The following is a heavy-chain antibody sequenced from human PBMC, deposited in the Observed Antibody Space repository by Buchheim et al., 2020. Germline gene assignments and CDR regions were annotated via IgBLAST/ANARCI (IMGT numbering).Heavy chain of an antibody. V-gene: IGHV3-33*01. Sequence: QVQLVESGGGVVQPGRSLRLSCSASGFAFSTYGMHWVRQSPGKGLEWLSLIWYDGTNKYYADSVKGRFTISRDNSGNTLYLQMNSLRAEDTAVYYCARGIFQQWPDYWGQGTL. J-gene: IGHJ4*02. CDR2: IWYDGTNK. CDR3: ARGIFQQWPDY. D-gene: IGHD6-19*01. CDR1: GFAFSTYG.